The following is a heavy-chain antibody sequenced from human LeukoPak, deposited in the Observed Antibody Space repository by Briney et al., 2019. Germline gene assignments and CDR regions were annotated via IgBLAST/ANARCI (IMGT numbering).Heavy chain of an antibody. J-gene: IGHJ4*02. D-gene: IGHD6-6*01. V-gene: IGHV3-30-3*01. CDR1: GFTFSASA. CDR2: ISYDGSNK. Sequence: GGSLKLSCTASGFTFSASAVYWVRQAPGKGLEWVAVISYDGSNKYYADSVKGRFTISRDNSKNTLYLQMNSLRAEDTAVYYCAKDRAAIAAPYYFDYWGQGTLVTVSS. CDR3: AKDRAAIAAPYYFDY.